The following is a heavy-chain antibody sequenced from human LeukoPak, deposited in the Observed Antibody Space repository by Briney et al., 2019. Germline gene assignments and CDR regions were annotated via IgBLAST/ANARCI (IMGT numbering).Heavy chain of an antibody. D-gene: IGHD6-19*01. V-gene: IGHV3-48*01. CDR3: ARDTSFRLAVAGTFDY. CDR1: GFTFSSYS. J-gene: IGHJ4*02. CDR2: ISSSSSTI. Sequence: PGGSLRLSCAASGFTFSSYSMNWVRQAPGKGLEWVSYISSSSSTIYYADSVKGRFAISRDNAKNSLYLQMNGLRAEDTAVYYCARDTSFRLAVAGTFDYWGQGTLVTVSS.